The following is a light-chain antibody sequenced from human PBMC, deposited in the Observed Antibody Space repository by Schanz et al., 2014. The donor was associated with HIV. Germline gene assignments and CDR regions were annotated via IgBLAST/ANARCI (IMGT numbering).Light chain of an antibody. J-gene: IGLJ2*01. Sequence: QSVLTQPPSASGTPGQRVTISCSGSDSNTGSNPVNWYQHLPGAAPKLLIYGTDQRPSGVPDRFSGSDSGASASLAISGLQSEDEADYYCNSYTSKNTPIFGGGTKLTVL. CDR1: DSNTGSNP. V-gene: IGLV1-44*01. CDR3: NSYTSKNTPI. CDR2: GTD.